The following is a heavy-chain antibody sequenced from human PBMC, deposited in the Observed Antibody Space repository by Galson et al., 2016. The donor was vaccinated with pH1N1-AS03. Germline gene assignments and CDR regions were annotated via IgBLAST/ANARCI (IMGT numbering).Heavy chain of an antibody. CDR3: ARDPRGPCSSSTCATTYYLGIDA. CDR1: GYIFTGFY. V-gene: IGHV1-2*04. D-gene: IGHD1-26*01. J-gene: IGHJ6*02. CDR2: INPNNGVI. Sequence: SVKVSCKASGYIFTGFYVHWVRQAPGQGLEWMGWINPNNGVINYAQKFQAWVTMTGDTSISTAYMELYGLKSDDTAVYYCARDPRGPCSSSTCATTYYLGIDAWGQETTVIVSS.